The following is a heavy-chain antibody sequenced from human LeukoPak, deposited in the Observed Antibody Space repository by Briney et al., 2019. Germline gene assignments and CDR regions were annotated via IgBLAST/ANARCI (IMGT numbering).Heavy chain of an antibody. J-gene: IGHJ3*02. CDR3: VKDGGAGTDAFDI. CDR1: GFTFSSYA. Sequence: GGSPRLSCSASGFTFSSYAMHWGRQAPGKGLEYVSAISSNGGSTYYADSVKGRFTTSRDNSKNTLYLQMSSLRAEDTAVYYCVKDGGAGTDAFDIWGQGTMVTVSS. V-gene: IGHV3-64D*06. CDR2: ISSNGGST. D-gene: IGHD6-19*01.